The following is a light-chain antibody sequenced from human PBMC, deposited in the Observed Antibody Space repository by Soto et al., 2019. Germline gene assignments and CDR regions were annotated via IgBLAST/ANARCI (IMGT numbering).Light chain of an antibody. Sequence: EIVMTQSPATLSVSPGERATLSCRASQSVSSNLAWYQQKPGQAPRLLIYGASTRATGIPARFSGSGSGTEFTLTISSLHSEHFAVYYCQHYNNWPRTFGQGTKVEIK. CDR1: QSVSSN. CDR3: QHYNNWPRT. CDR2: GAS. J-gene: IGKJ1*01. V-gene: IGKV3-15*01.